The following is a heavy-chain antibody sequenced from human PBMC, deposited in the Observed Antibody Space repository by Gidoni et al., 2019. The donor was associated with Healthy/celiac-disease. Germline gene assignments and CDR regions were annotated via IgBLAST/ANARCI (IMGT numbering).Heavy chain of an antibody. J-gene: IGHJ5*02. CDR3: ARVRHNRDIVVVVAAPQDNWFDP. D-gene: IGHD2-15*01. CDR2: INHTGRT. Sequence: QVQLQPWGAGLLKPSETLSLPCAVYGGSFSGYYWSWLRQPPGKGLAWIGEINHTGRTNYNPSLKSRVTRSVEPSKKQLSLRLSSLTAVATAVYYCARVRHNRDIVVVVAAPQDNWFDPWGQGTLVTVSS. V-gene: IGHV4-34*01. CDR1: GGSFSGYY.